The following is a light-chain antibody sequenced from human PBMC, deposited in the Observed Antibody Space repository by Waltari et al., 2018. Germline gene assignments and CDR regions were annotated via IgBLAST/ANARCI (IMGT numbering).Light chain of an antibody. CDR2: GAA. CDR1: QRLSKNY. CDR3: QQYGSSIMYT. J-gene: IGKJ2*01. Sequence: EVVLTQSPGTLSLSQGERATLSCRASQRLSKNYLAWYHQKPGQAPRLLIYGAANRAASIPDRFSGSGSGTDFTLTISRLEPEDFAVYYCQQYGSSIMYTFGQGTKLEIK. V-gene: IGKV3-20*01.